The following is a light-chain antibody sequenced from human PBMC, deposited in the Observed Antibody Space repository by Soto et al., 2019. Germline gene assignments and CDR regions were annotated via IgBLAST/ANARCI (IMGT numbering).Light chain of an antibody. V-gene: IGKV3-15*01. CDR3: QQYNDWPPIT. Sequence: EVVMTQSPATLSVSPGERATLSCRASQSVRSKLAWYQQKPGQAPRLLIYDASTRATGIPARFSGSGSGTEFTLTISSLQSEDVALYYCQQYNDWPPITFGQGTKVEI. CDR2: DAS. J-gene: IGKJ1*01. CDR1: QSVRSK.